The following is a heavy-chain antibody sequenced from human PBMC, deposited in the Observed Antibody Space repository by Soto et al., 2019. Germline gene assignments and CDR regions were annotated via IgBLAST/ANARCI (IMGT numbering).Heavy chain of an antibody. CDR3: ARQPRGPGYGERGLYFDH. D-gene: IGHD3-16*01. CDR2: VYYSGST. CDR1: GGSTNSRSDY. Sequence: SETLSLTCTFSGGSTNSRSDYWCWIQQPPGKGLEWIGSVYYSGSTHDNPSLQSRVTISVDTSRNQFSLNLISVTAADTAVYFCARQPRGPGYGERGLYFDHWGQGTLVTVSA. V-gene: IGHV4-39*01. J-gene: IGHJ4*02.